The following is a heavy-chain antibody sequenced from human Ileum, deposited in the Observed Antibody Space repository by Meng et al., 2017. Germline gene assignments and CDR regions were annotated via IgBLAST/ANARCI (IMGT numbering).Heavy chain of an antibody. Sequence: QVQLQQGGAGLLKPSEPLSLTRTVYGASFTGYSWTWIRQSPGKGLEWIGEVNHDGGTNYSPSLKSRVIISIDTSKNQFSLKLTAVTATDAAVYYCAREGSWFGADYWGQGTLVTVSS. V-gene: IGHV4-34*02. CDR1: GASFTGYS. D-gene: IGHD3-10*01. J-gene: IGHJ4*02. CDR2: VNHDGGT. CDR3: AREGSWFGADY.